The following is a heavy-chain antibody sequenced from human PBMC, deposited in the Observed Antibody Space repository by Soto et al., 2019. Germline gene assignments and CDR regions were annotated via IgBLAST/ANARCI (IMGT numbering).Heavy chain of an antibody. Sequence: QVQLVQSGAEVKKPGASVKVSCKASGYTVTSYGSRWVRQAPAQGLEWMGWISAYNGNTNYAQKLQGRVTMTTDTSTSTAYMELRSLRSDDTAVYYCARWSSGARRYYYYYYGMDVWGQGTTVTVSS. J-gene: IGHJ6*02. CDR3: ARWSSGARRYYYYYYGMDV. CDR1: GYTVTSYG. D-gene: IGHD6-19*01. V-gene: IGHV1-18*01. CDR2: ISAYNGNT.